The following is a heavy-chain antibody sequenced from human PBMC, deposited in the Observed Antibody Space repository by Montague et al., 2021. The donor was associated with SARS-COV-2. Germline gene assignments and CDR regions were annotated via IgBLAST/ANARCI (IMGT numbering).Heavy chain of an antibody. J-gene: IGHJ4*02. CDR2: IYPSGDT. Sequence: SETLSLTCIVSGGPISGFYWSWIRQPAGKGLEWLGRIYPSGDTTYEPSLESRVSMSIDTSKNKVPVRLTSVTAADTAVYYCVRGSSNWHFDLWGQGILVTVSS. D-gene: IGHD4-11*01. V-gene: IGHV4-4*07. CDR3: VRGSSNWHFDL. CDR1: GGPISGFY.